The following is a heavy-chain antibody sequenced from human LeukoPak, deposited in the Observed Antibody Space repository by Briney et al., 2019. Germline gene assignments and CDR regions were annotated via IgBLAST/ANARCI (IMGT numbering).Heavy chain of an antibody. CDR2: ISSSGSTI. D-gene: IGHD2-15*01. V-gene: IGHV3-11*04. CDR1: GFTFSDYY. CDR3: ARDQGGYCSGGSCYGGFFDY. J-gene: IGHJ4*02. Sequence: GGSLRLSCAASGFTFSDYYMSWIRQAPGKGLEWVSYISSSGSTIYYADSVKGRFTISRDNAKNSLYLQMNSLRAEDTAVYYCARDQGGYCSGGSCYGGFFDYWGQGTLVTVSS.